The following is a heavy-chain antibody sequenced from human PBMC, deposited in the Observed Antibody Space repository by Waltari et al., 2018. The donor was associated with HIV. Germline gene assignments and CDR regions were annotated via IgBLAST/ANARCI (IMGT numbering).Heavy chain of an antibody. V-gene: IGHV1-2*02. Sequence: QDPLIQSGTEVKEPGAPLRVSCRPSGCTFIGYFIHWGRQAPGQGLEWMGDLNPRSGDTEYAQKFRGRVTLTGDTSVNTAYLDLKGLRFDDTATYFCHRPWDSDHWGSDLWGQGTLVIVS. CDR3: HRPWDSDHWGSDL. D-gene: IGHD3-16*01. CDR1: GCTFIGYF. CDR2: LNPRSGDT. J-gene: IGHJ4*01.